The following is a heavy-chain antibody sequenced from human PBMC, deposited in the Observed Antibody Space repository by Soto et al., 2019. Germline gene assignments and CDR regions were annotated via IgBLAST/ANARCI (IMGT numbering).Heavy chain of an antibody. CDR1: KGTCRGYG. Sequence: PLSHCWTAAKGTCRGYGRRWISQNPGKGLEWVAVISYDGSNTYYADSVKGRFTISRDNSKNTLFLQINSLRAEDTAVYYCASDCSSYGYYYGMDVWGQGTSVSV. V-gene: IGHV3-30-3*01. CDR2: ISYDGSNT. CDR3: ASDCSSYGYYYGMDV. J-gene: IGHJ6*01. D-gene: IGHD5-18*01.